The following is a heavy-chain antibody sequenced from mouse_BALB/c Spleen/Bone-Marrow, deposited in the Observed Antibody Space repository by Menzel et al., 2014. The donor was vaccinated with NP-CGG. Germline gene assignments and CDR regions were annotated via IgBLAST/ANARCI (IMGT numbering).Heavy chain of an antibody. CDR2: INPGSGGT. CDR3: ARGDLYYGNLYAMDY. D-gene: IGHD2-1*01. Sequence: QVQLQQQPGAELVRPGTSVKVSCKASGYAFTNYLIEWIKKRPGQGLEWIGVINPGSGGTNYNEKFKGKATLTADKSSSTAYMQLSSLTSDGSAVYFCARGDLYYGNLYAMDYWGQGTSVTVSS. CDR1: GYAFTNYL. V-gene: IGHV1-54*01. J-gene: IGHJ4*01.